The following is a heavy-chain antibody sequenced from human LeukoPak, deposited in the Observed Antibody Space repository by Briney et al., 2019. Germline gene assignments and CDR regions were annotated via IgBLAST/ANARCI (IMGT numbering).Heavy chain of an antibody. D-gene: IGHD1-1*01. CDR3: AKSKPMWKDAFDM. V-gene: IGHV6-1*01. CDR1: GDSVSSNSAL. CDR2: TNFRSKWYN. J-gene: IGHJ3*02. Sequence: SQTLSLTCAISGDSVSSNSALWNWIRNSPSRGLEWVGKTNFRSKWYNDYQVSLKSRITINADTSKNHFSLKLNSVTPEDTAVYYCAKSKPMWKDAFDMWGQGTMVTVSS.